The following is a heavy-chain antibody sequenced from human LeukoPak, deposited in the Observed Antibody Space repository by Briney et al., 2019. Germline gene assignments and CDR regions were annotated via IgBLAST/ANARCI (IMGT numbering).Heavy chain of an antibody. CDR3: TTELLWFGELFSAHAFDI. J-gene: IGHJ3*02. V-gene: IGHV3-15*01. Sequence: ETLSLTCAVYGGSFSGYYWSWIRQPPGKGLEWIGRIKSKTDGGTTDYAAPVKGRFTISRDDSKNTLYLQMNSLKTEDTAVYYCTTELLWFGELFSAHAFDIWGQGTMVTVSS. CDR2: IKSKTDGGTT. D-gene: IGHD3-10*01. CDR1: GGSFSGYY.